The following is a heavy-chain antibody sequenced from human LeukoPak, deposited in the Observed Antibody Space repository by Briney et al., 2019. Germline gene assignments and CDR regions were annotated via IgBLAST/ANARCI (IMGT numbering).Heavy chain of an antibody. CDR3: TTDPVGATDFDY. Sequence: GGSLRLSCAASGFTVSSNEMSWVRQAPGKGLEWVGRIKSKTDGGTTDYAAPVKGRFTISRDDSKNTLYLQMNSLKTEDTAVYYCTTDPVGATDFDYWGQGTLVTVSS. J-gene: IGHJ4*02. V-gene: IGHV3-15*01. CDR2: IKSKTDGGTT. CDR1: GFTVSSNE. D-gene: IGHD1-26*01.